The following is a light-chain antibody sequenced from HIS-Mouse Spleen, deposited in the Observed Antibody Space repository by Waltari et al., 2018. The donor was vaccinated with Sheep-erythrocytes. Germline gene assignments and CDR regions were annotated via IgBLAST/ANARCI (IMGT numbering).Light chain of an antibody. CDR1: QSVSSY. CDR3: QQRRGFT. V-gene: IGKV3-11*01. J-gene: IGKJ3*01. CDR2: DAS. Sequence: EIVLTQSPANLSLSPGERATLSCRASQSVSSYLAWYQQKPGQAPRLLIYDASNRATGIPARFSGSGSGTDFTLTISSLEPEDFAVYYCQQRRGFTFGPGTKVISN.